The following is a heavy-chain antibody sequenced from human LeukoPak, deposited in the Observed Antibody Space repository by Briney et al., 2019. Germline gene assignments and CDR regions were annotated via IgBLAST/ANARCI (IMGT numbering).Heavy chain of an antibody. CDR1: GFTFSSYG. V-gene: IGHV3-30*18. D-gene: IGHD3-22*01. CDR3: AKRITTDSSLSH. Sequence: GGSLRLSCAASGFTFSSYGMHWVRQAPGKGLEWVAVISYDGSNKYYADSVKGRFTISRDNSKNTLYLQMNSLRAEDTAVYYRAKRITTDSSLSHWGQGTLVTVSS. CDR2: ISYDGSNK. J-gene: IGHJ4*02.